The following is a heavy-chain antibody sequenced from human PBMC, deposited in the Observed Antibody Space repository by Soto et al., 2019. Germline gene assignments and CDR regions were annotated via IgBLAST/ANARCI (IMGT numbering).Heavy chain of an antibody. D-gene: IGHD3-10*01. V-gene: IGHV4-34*01. CDR2: INHSGST. Sequence: SETLSLTCAVYGGSFSGYYWSWIRQPPGKGLEWIGEINHSGSTNYNPSLKSRVTISVDTSKNQFSLKLSSVTAADTAVYYCARDYLHYYGSGSYYSLSEGGPYYYGMDVWGQGTTVTVSS. CDR3: ARDYLHYYGSGSYYSLSEGGPYYYGMDV. J-gene: IGHJ6*02. CDR1: GGSFSGYY.